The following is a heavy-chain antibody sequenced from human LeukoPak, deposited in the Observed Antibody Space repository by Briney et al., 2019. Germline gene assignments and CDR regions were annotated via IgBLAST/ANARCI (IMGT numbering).Heavy chain of an antibody. V-gene: IGHV4-39*01. J-gene: IGHJ6*02. CDR2: IYYSGNT. CDR3: ARQQSNWASGPGMDV. Sequence: PSETLSLTCTVSGGSISTSTYYWGWIRQPPGKGLEWIGSIYYSGNTYYNPSLKSRVTISVDTSKNQFSLRLSSVTAADTAMYYCARQQSNWASGPGMDVWGQGTTVTVSS. CDR1: GGSISTSTYY. D-gene: IGHD7-27*01.